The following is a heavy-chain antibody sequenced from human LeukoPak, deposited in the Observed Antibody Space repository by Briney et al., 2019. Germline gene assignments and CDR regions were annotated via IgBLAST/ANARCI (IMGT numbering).Heavy chain of an antibody. CDR2: ISGSGGST. Sequence: GSLRLSCAASGFAFSSYAMSWVRQAPGKGLEWVSAISGSGGSTYYADSVKGRFTISRDNSKNTLYLQMNSLRAEDAAVYYCAKEGIKLFFYGMDVWGQGTTVTVSS. CDR3: AKEGIKLFFYGMDV. V-gene: IGHV3-23*01. CDR1: GFAFSSYA. D-gene: IGHD1-14*01. J-gene: IGHJ6*02.